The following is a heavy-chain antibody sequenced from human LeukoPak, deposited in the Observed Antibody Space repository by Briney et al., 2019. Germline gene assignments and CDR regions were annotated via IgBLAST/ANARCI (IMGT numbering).Heavy chain of an antibody. J-gene: IGHJ4*02. D-gene: IGHD5-24*01. V-gene: IGHV3-23*01. Sequence: GGSLRLSCAASGFIFSSHAMSWVRQAPGKGLEWVTTISGTGTSTNYADSVKGRFTISRDNAKNSLYLQMNSLRAEDTAVYYCARVGEMATPPFDYWGQGTLVTVSS. CDR2: ISGTGTST. CDR1: GFIFSSHA. CDR3: ARVGEMATPPFDY.